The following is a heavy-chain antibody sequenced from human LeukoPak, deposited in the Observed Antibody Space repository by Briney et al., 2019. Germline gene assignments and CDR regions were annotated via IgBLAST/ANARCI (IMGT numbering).Heavy chain of an antibody. CDR3: ATTSGSGHRGFDY. D-gene: IGHD6-19*01. CDR2: INPNSGGT. J-gene: IGHJ4*02. CDR1: GYTFTSYA. Sequence: ASVKVSCKASGYTFTSYAMHWVRQAPGQGLEWMGRINPNSGGTNYAQKFQGRVTMTRDTSISTAYMELSRLRSDDTAVYYCATTSGSGHRGFDYWGQGTLVTVSS. V-gene: IGHV1-2*06.